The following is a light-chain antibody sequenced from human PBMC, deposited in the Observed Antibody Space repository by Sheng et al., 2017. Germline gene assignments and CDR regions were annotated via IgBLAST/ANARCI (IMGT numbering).Light chain of an antibody. CDR2: HAS. J-gene: IGKJ5*01. CDR1: QSVSTS. CDR3: QQRSNFL. Sequence: EIVLTQSPATLSLSPGERATLSCRASQSVSTSLAWYQQKPGQAPRLLIYHASNRAAGIPARFSGSGSGTDFTLTISTLEPEDFAVYYCQQRSNFLFGQGTRLEIK. V-gene: IGKV3-11*01.